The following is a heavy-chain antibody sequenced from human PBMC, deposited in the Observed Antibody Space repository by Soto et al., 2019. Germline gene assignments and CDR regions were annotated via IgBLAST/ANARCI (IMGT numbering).Heavy chain of an antibody. CDR3: ARGVLDYDFWSGYYRIFDY. J-gene: IGHJ4*02. Sequence: SETLSLTCPVSGGSISSSNWWSWVRQPPGKGLEWIGEIYHSGSTNYNPSLKSRVTISVDKSKNQFSLKLSSVTAADTAVYYCARGVLDYDFWSGYYRIFDYWGQGTLVTVSS. CDR1: GGSISSSNW. V-gene: IGHV4-4*02. D-gene: IGHD3-3*01. CDR2: IYHSGST.